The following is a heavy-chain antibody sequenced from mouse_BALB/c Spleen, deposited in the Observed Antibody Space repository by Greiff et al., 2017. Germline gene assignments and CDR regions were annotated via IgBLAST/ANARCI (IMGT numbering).Heavy chain of an antibody. J-gene: IGHJ1*01. CDR1: GYTFSSYW. D-gene: IGHD2-4*01. CDR2: ILPGSGST. V-gene: IGHV1-9*01. CDR3: ALYDYDWYFDV. Sequence: QVQLKESGAELMKPGASVKISCKATGYTFSSYWIEWVKQRPGHGLEWIGEILPGSGSTNYNEKFKGKATFTADTSSNTAYMQLSSLTSEDSAVYYCALYDYDWYFDVWGAGTTVTVSS.